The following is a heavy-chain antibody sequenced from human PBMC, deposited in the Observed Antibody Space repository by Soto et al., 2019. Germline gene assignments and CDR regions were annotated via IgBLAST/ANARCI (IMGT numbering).Heavy chain of an antibody. CDR2: VNHSGTT. J-gene: IGHJ4*02. Sequence: QVQLQQWGAGMLKPSETLSLTCAVYGGSFSGYYWTWIRQSPEKGLEWIGEVNHSGTTYYNPSLKTRVTISVHTPKNQFSRKMSSVTAADTVVYYCARVIGYCRSINGYSSRRLRFDSWGQGTLVTVSS. V-gene: IGHV4-34*01. CDR3: ARVIGYCRSINGYSSRRLRFDS. D-gene: IGHD2-2*01. CDR1: GGSFSGYY.